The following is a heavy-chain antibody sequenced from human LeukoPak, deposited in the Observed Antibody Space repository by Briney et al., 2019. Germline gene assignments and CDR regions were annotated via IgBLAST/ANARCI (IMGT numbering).Heavy chain of an antibody. J-gene: IGHJ6*02. V-gene: IGHV1-18*01. CDR2: ISAYNGNT. CDR1: GYTFTSYG. CDR3: ARDRDSYGASYGMDV. D-gene: IGHD5-18*01. Sequence: ASVKVSCKASGYTFTSYGISWVRRAPGQGLEWMGWISAYNGNTNYAQKLQGRVTMTTDTSTSTAYMELRSLRSDDTAVYYCARDRDSYGASYGMDVWGQGTTVTVSS.